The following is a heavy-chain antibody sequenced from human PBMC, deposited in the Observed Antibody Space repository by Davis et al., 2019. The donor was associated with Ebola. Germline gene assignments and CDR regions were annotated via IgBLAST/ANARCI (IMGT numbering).Heavy chain of an antibody. CDR3: AKAAGISPDY. CDR1: GFTFSSYG. V-gene: IGHV3-30*02. Sequence: GESLKISCAASGFTFSSYGMHWVRQAPGKGLEWVAVIWYDGSNKYYADSVKGRFTISRDNSKNTLYLQMNSLRAEDTAVYYCAKAAGISPDYWGQGTLVTVSS. CDR2: IWYDGSNK. D-gene: IGHD6-13*01. J-gene: IGHJ4*02.